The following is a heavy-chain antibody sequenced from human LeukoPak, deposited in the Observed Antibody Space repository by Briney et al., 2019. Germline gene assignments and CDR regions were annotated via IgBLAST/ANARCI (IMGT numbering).Heavy chain of an antibody. V-gene: IGHV3-23*01. D-gene: IGHD2-2*01. Sequence: GGSLRLSCAASGFTFSSYAMSWVPQAPGKGLEWVSAISGSGGSTYYADSVKGRFTISRDNSKNTLYLQMNILRAEDTAVYYCARGYCSSTSCTPYYYFYYMDVWGKGTTVTVSS. J-gene: IGHJ6*03. CDR2: ISGSGGST. CDR3: ARGYCSSTSCTPYYYFYYMDV. CDR1: GFTFSSYA.